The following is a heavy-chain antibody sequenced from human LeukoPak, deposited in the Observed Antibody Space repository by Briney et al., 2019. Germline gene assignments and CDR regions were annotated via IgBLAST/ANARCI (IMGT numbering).Heavy chain of an antibody. CDR2: INHSGST. V-gene: IGHV4-34*01. Sequence: PSETLSLTCTVSGGSISSSYWAWIRQPPGKGLEWIGEINHSGSTNYNPSLKSRVTISVDTSKNQFSLKLSSVTAADTAVYYCAREVWDGYNLDYWGQGTLVTVSS. J-gene: IGHJ4*02. CDR3: AREVWDGYNLDY. D-gene: IGHD5-24*01. CDR1: GGSISSSY.